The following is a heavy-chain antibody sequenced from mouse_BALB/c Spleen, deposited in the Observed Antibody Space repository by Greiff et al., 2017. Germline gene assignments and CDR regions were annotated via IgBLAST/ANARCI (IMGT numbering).Heavy chain of an antibody. D-gene: IGHD2-2*01. CDR3: ANGYYFDY. CDR2: IYPGDGDT. J-gene: IGHJ2*01. Sequence: QVQLQQSGPELVKPGASVKISCKASGYAFCSSWMNWVKQRPGQGLEWIGRIYPGDGDTNYNGKFKGKATLTADKSSSTAYMQLSSLTSVDSAVYFCANGYYFDYWGQGTTRTVSS. CDR1: GYAFCSSW. V-gene: IGHV1-82*01.